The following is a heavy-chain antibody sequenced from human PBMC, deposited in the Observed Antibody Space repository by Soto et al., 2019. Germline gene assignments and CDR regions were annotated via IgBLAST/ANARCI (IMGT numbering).Heavy chain of an antibody. V-gene: IGHV4-31*03. Sequence: QVQLQESGPGLVKPSQTLSLTCTVSGGSISSGGYYWSWIRQHPGKGLEWIGYIYYSGSTYYNPSLNSRVTIAVDTSKNQFSLKLSSVTAADTAVYYCARAGGDAYDSSGVFDYWGQGTLVTVSS. CDR3: ARAGGDAYDSSGVFDY. CDR1: GGSISSGGYY. D-gene: IGHD3-22*01. J-gene: IGHJ4*02. CDR2: IYYSGST.